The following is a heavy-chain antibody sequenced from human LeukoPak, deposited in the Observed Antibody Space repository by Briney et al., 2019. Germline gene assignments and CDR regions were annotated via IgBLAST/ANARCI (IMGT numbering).Heavy chain of an antibody. D-gene: IGHD5-12*01. CDR2: IYTSGST. CDR1: GGSISSYY. Sequence: SETLSLTCTVSGGSISSYYWSWIRQPAGKGLEWIGRIYTSGSTNYNPSLKSRVTMSVDTSKNQFSLKLSSVTAADTAVYYCARDASRGYSGYEGDAFDIWGQGTMVTVSS. J-gene: IGHJ3*02. V-gene: IGHV4-4*07. CDR3: ARDASRGYSGYEGDAFDI.